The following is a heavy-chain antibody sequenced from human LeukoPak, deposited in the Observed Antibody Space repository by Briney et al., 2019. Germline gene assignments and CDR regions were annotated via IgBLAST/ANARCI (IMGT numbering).Heavy chain of an antibody. CDR3: ARDSGYSYGYGWGYFDY. CDR2: IWYDGSNK. Sequence: GGSLRLSCAASGFTFSSCGMHWVRQAPGKELKWVAGIWYDGSNKYYADSVKGRFTISRDNSKNTLYLQMNSLRAEDTAVYYCARDSGYSYGYGWGYFDYWGQGTLVTVSS. V-gene: IGHV3-33*01. CDR1: GFTFSSCG. J-gene: IGHJ4*02. D-gene: IGHD5-18*01.